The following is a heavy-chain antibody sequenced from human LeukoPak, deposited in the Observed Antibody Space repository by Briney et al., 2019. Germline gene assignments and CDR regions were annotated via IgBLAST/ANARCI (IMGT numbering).Heavy chain of an antibody. CDR2: ISSSGSTI. CDR1: GFTFSDYY. V-gene: IGHV3-11*04. J-gene: IGHJ3*02. D-gene: IGHD3-3*01. Sequence: GGSLRLSCAASGFTFSDYYMSWIRQAPGKGLEWVSYISSSGSTIYYADSVKGRFTSSRDNAKNSLYLQMNSLRAEDTAVYYCASGLRFLEWLGAFDIWGQGTVVTVSS. CDR3: ASGLRFLEWLGAFDI.